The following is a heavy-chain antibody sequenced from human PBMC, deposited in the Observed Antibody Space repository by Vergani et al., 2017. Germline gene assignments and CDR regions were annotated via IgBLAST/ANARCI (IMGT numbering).Heavy chain of an antibody. CDR2: IYYSGST. D-gene: IGHD4-17*01. CDR1: GGSISSSSYY. Sequence: QLQLQESGPGLVKPSETMSLTCTVSGGSISSSSYYWGWIRQAPGKGLEWIGSIYYSGSTYYNPSLKSRVTISVDTSKNQFSLKLSSVTAADTAVDYCAGHKYGDYSDWGQGTLVTV. V-gene: IGHV4-39*01. J-gene: IGHJ4*01. CDR3: AGHKYGDYSD.